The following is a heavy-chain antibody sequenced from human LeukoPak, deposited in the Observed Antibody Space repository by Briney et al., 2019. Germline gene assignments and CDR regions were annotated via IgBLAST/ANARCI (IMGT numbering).Heavy chain of an antibody. V-gene: IGHV3-23*01. Sequence: GGSLRLSCAASGFTFSSYAMSWVRQAPGKGLEWVSPISGSGGSTYYADSVKGRFTISRDNSKNTLYLQMNSLKTEDTAVYYCSTTYNYDSSEGYWGQGTLVTVSS. J-gene: IGHJ4*02. CDR2: ISGSGGST. D-gene: IGHD3-22*01. CDR3: STTYNYDSSEGY. CDR1: GFTFSSYA.